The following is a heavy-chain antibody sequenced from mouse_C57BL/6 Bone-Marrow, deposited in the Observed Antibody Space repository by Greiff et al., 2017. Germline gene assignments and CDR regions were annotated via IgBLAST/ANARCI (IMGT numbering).Heavy chain of an antibody. CDR2: IHPSDGDT. V-gene: IGHV1-74*01. Sequence: QVQLQQPGAELVRPGASVKVSCKASGYTFTSYCMHWVKQRPGQGLEWIARIHPSDGDTNYNQKFKGKATLTVEKSSSTAYMQLSSLTSEDSAVYYCARWDGYYVGAYWGQGTMVTVSA. CDR1: GYTFTSYC. CDR3: ARWDGYYVGAY. J-gene: IGHJ3*01. D-gene: IGHD2-3*01.